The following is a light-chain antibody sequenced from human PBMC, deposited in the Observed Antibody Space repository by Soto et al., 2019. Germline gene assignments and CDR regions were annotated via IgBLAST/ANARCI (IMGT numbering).Light chain of an antibody. CDR3: QQRGNWPLT. J-gene: IGKJ1*01. CDR1: QSVSSY. CDR2: DAS. Sequence: EIVLTQSPATLSLSPGERATLSCRASQSVSSYFAWYQQKPGQAPRLLIYDASNRATGIPARFSGSGSGTDFTLTICSLGPEDFAVYYCQQRGNWPLTFGQGTKVEIK. V-gene: IGKV3-11*01.